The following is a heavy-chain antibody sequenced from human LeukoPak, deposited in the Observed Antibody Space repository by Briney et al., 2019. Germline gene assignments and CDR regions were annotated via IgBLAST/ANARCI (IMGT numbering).Heavy chain of an antibody. CDR1: GFTFGSYA. CDR3: ARGAFGDSSGYYHKAFDT. Sequence: GGSLRLSCAASGFTFGSYAMHWVRQAPGKGLEWVAVISYDGSNKYYADSVKGRFTISRDNSKNTLYLQMNSLRAEDTAVYYCARGAFGDSSGYYHKAFDTWGQGTMVTVSS. J-gene: IGHJ3*02. CDR2: ISYDGSNK. D-gene: IGHD3-22*01. V-gene: IGHV3-30-3*01.